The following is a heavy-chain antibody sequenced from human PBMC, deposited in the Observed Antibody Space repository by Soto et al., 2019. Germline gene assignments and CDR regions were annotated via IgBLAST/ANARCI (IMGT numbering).Heavy chain of an antibody. CDR1: GGTISSYC. V-gene: IGHV4-59*01. CDR2: IYYSGST. J-gene: IGHJ4*02. Sequence: SETPSLTCPVAGGTISSYCWSWIRQPPGKGLEWIGYIYYSGSTNYNPSLKSRLTISVDTSKNQFSLKLSSVTAADTAVYYCARGGRQYAQFDYWGQGTLVTVSS. CDR3: ARGGRQYAQFDY.